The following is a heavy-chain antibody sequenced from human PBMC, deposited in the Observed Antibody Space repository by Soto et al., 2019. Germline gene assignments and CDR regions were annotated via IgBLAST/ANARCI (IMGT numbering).Heavy chain of an antibody. D-gene: IGHD2-15*01. CDR3: AKGPLDDCLGGSCHFDH. CDR1: GFTSRNNA. Sequence: GGSLRLSCVASGFTSRNNAMNWVRQAPGKGLDWISHITSDGSKTHYANSVKGRFTISRDNVEDTLFLQLNNVRGAETAVYFCAKGPLDDCLGGSCHFDHWGQGVLVTVSS. CDR2: ITSDGSKT. V-gene: IGHV3-23*01. J-gene: IGHJ4*02.